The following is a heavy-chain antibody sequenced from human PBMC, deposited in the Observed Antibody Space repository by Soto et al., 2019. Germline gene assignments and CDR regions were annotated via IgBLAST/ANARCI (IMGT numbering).Heavy chain of an antibody. V-gene: IGHV4-59*01. CDR1: AASFSKYY. CDR3: ASVTFGGVVLAH. D-gene: IGHD3-16*01. J-gene: IGHJ4*02. CDR2: VYFNGNT. Sequence: PSETLSLTCTVSAASFSKYYWTWIRQPPGKGLEWIGYVYFNGNTNYNPSLKRRVSISIDTPKNQISLALNSVTAADTAVYYCASVTFGGVVLAHWGQGTLVTVSA.